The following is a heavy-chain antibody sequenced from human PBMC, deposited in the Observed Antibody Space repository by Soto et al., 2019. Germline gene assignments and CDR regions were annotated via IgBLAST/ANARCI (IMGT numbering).Heavy chain of an antibody. CDR3: ARQEDVTGTVDYSFGS. D-gene: IGHD1-20*01. CDR2: IIPIFGTA. V-gene: IGHV1-69*13. Sequence: SPVKVACKASGGTSTSYAISWVRQAPGQGLEWMGGIIPIFGTANYAQKFQGRVTITADESTSTAYMELSSLRSEVTAVYYCARQEDVTGTVDYSFGSWGQGTLVTVSS. CDR1: GGTSTSYA. J-gene: IGHJ4*02.